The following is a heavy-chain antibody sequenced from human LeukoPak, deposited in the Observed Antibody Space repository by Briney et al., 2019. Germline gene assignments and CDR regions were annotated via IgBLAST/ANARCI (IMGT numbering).Heavy chain of an antibody. J-gene: IGHJ6*02. CDR1: GGSFSGYY. V-gene: IGHV4-34*01. Sequence: PSETLSLTCAVYGGSFSGYYWSWIRQPPGKGLEWIGEINHSGSTNYNPSLKSRVTISVDTSKNQFSLKLSSVTAADTAVYYCARGVYSYGYVNYGMDVWGQGTTVTVSS. CDR2: INHSGST. CDR3: ARGVYSYGYVNYGMDV. D-gene: IGHD5-18*01.